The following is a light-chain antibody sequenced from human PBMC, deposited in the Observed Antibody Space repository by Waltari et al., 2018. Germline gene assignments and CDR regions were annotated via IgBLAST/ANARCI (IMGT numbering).Light chain of an antibody. CDR2: EGS. V-gene: IGLV2-23*01. J-gene: IGLJ3*02. CDR1: RSDVGNYNF. CDR3: CSYAGSRTPWV. Sequence: QSVLTQPASVSGSPGQSITISCTGSRSDVGNYNFVSWYQQHPDEAPKLVIYEGSKRPSGIFIRCSGSKSGNTASLTISRLQAEDEADYFCCSYAGSRTPWVFGGGTRVTVL.